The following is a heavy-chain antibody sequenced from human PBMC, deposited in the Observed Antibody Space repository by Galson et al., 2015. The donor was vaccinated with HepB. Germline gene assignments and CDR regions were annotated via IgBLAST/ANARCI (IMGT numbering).Heavy chain of an antibody. V-gene: IGHV3-33*01. D-gene: IGHD2-15*01. Sequence: SLRLSCAASGFTFNSYGMHWVRQAPGKGLEWVALTWYDGSNEYYADSVKGRFTISRDNSKNTLYLQMNSLRAEDTAVYYCARVRGSSLDYWGQGTLVTVSS. CDR3: ARVRGSSLDY. CDR1: GFTFNSYG. CDR2: TWYDGSNE. J-gene: IGHJ4*02.